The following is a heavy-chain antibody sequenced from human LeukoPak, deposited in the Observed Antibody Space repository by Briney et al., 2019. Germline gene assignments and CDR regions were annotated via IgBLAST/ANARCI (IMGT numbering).Heavy chain of an antibody. CDR1: GFTFSSYA. V-gene: IGHV3-33*06. CDR3: AKELGWYFDY. D-gene: IGHD6-19*01. Sequence: GGSLRLSCAASGFTFSSYAMSWVRQAPGKGLEWVAVIWYDGSNKYYADSVKGRFTISRDNSKNTLYLQMNSLRAEDTAVYYCAKELGWYFDYWGQGTLVTVSS. J-gene: IGHJ4*02. CDR2: IWYDGSNK.